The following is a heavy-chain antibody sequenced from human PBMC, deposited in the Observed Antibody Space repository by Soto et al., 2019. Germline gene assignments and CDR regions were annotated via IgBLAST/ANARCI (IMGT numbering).Heavy chain of an antibody. D-gene: IGHD1-7*01. J-gene: IGHJ4*02. Sequence: EVQLVESGGGLVQPGQSLRLSCIGSGFTFGDYAMSWFRQAPGKGLEWVGFIRSKPYGGTTEYAASVKGRFTISRDDSKSTAYLQMNRLKTEVTAMYYCTKLSYFDYWGQGTLVTVSS. CDR1: GFTFGDYA. V-gene: IGHV3-49*03. CDR3: TKLSYFDY. CDR2: IRSKPYGGTT.